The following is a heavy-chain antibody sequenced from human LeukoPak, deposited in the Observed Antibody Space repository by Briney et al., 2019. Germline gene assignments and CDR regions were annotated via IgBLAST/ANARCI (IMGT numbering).Heavy chain of an antibody. J-gene: IGHJ6*04. Sequence: GRSLRLSCAASGFTFSSYGMHWVRQAPGKGLEWVAVIWYDGSNKYYADSVKGRFTISRDNSKNTLYLQMNSLRAEDTAVYYCAKGSEKDYYYYGMDVWGKGATVTVSS. CDR1: GFTFSSYG. CDR2: IWYDGSNK. CDR3: AKGSEKDYYYYGMDV. V-gene: IGHV3-33*06.